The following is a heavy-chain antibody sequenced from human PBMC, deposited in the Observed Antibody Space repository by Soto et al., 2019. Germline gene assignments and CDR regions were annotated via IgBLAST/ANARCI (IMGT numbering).Heavy chain of an antibody. J-gene: IGHJ6*02. CDR1: GYNFTTYW. Sequence: GESLKISCKGSGYNFTTYWISWVRQMPGKGLERMGRIAPSDSYTNYSPSFQGHVTISVDKSIRIAYLQWSSLKASDTAMYCCAMPGCTITSCYTGLSDYYYGMDVWGQGTTVTVSS. CDR2: IAPSDSYT. V-gene: IGHV5-10-1*01. D-gene: IGHD2-2*02. CDR3: AMPGCTITSCYTGLSDYYYGMDV.